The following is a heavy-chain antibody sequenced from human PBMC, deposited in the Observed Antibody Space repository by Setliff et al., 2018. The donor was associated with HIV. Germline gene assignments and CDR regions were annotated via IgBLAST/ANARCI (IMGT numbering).Heavy chain of an antibody. CDR1: GGSFNGYY. CDR2: VSSRGDT. J-gene: IGHJ4*02. CDR3: ARAAAGNTGPFDL. D-gene: IGHD4-17*01. V-gene: IGHV4-59*10. Sequence: SETLSLTCAVYGGSFNGYYWSWIRQPAGKGLEWIGRVSSRGDTNYNPSLKSRVTMSVDTSKNQFSLKLTSVTASDTAVYYCARAAAGNTGPFDLWGQGSPVTVSS.